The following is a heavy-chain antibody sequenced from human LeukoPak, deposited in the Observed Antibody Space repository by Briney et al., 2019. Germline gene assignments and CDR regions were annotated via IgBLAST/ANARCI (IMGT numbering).Heavy chain of an antibody. D-gene: IGHD3-3*01. Sequence: SETLSLTCTVSGGSISTCYWSWIRQPPGKGLEWIGYNYYSGSTTPHPSLKSRVTISVDTSKNQFSLRLRSVTAADTAVYYCARHGGSGSFDYWGQGTLVTVSS. CDR1: GGSISTCY. J-gene: IGHJ4*02. V-gene: IGHV4-59*08. CDR3: ARHGGSGSFDY. CDR2: NYYSGST.